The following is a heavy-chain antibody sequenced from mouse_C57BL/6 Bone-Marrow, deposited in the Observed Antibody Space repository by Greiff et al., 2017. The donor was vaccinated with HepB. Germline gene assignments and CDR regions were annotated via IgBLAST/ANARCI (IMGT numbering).Heavy chain of an antibody. J-gene: IGHJ2*01. CDR3: ARDLSYFDY. CDR2: INYDGSST. V-gene: IGHV5-16*01. Sequence: EVQRVESEGGLVQPGRSMKLSCTASGFTFSDYYMAWVRQVPEKGLEWVANINYDGSSTYYLDSLKSRFIISRDNAKNILYLQMSSLKSEDTATYYCARDLSYFDYWGQGTTLTVSS. CDR1: GFTFSDYY.